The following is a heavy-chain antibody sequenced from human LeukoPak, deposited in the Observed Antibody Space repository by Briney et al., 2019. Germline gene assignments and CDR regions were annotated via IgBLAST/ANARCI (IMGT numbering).Heavy chain of an antibody. V-gene: IGHV3-43D*03. CDR1: GFTFDDYA. CDR2: ISWDGGST. CDR3: AKGRGYSGYDRDYFDY. Sequence: GGSLRLSCAASGFTFDDYAMHWVRQAPGKGLEWVSLISWDGGSTYYADSVKGRFTISRDNSKNSLHLQMNSLRAEDTALYYCAKGRGYSGYDRDYFDYWGQGTLVTVSS. J-gene: IGHJ4*02. D-gene: IGHD5-12*01.